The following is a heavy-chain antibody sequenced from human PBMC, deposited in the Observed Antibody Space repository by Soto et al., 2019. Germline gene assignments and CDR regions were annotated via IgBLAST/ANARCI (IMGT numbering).Heavy chain of an antibody. CDR1: GYTFTSYA. CDR2: INAGNGNT. D-gene: IGHD2-2*01. J-gene: IGHJ5*02. CDR3: ARDRIVVVPASRPWFAP. Sequence: ASVKVSCKASGYTFTSYAMHWVRQAPGQRLEWMGWINAGNGNTKYSQKFQGRVTITRDTSASTAYMELSSLRSEDTAVYYCARDRIVVVPASRPWFAPRGQGTLVPVSS. V-gene: IGHV1-3*01.